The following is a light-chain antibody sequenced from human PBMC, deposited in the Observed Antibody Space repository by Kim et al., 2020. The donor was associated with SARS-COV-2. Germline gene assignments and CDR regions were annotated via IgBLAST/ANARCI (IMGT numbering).Light chain of an antibody. V-gene: IGKV3-15*01. J-gene: IGKJ1*01. CDR3: QQYYNWPQT. Sequence: SVSPGERATLSCRASQSVSSNLAWYQQKPGQAPRLLIYGASTRATGIPARFSGSGSGTEFTLTISSLQSEDFAVYYCQQYYNWPQTFGQGTKVEI. CDR1: QSVSSN. CDR2: GAS.